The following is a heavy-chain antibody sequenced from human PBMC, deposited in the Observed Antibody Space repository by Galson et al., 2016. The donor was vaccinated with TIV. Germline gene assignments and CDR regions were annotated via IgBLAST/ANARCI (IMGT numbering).Heavy chain of an antibody. J-gene: IGHJ4*02. Sequence: SLRLSCAASGFIFSDYYMSWIRQAPGKGLEWIAYIGSGGRAIYYADSVKGRFTISRDNAKNSLYLQMNSLRVDDTAMYYCARDCSGANCYTDPMYFDYWGQGTLVTVSS. CDR3: ARDCSGANCYTDPMYFDY. D-gene: IGHD2-2*02. V-gene: IGHV3-11*01. CDR2: IGSGGRAI. CDR1: GFIFSDYY.